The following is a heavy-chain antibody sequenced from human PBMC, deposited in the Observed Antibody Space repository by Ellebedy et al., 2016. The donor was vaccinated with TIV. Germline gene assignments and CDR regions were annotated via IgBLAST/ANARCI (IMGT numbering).Heavy chain of an antibody. V-gene: IGHV4-59*08. CDR1: GGSISSYY. J-gene: IGHJ3*02. D-gene: IGHD3-22*01. CDR3: ARHSYYDSSGRGAFDI. CDR2: IYYSGST. Sequence: MPSETLSLTCTVSGGSISSYYWSRIRQPPGKGLEWIGYIYYSGSTNYNPSLKSRVTISVDTSKNQFSLKLSSVTAADTAVYYCARHSYYDSSGRGAFDIWGQGTMVTVSS.